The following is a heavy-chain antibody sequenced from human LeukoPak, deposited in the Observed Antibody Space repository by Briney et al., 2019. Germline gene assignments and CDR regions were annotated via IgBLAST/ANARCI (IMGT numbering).Heavy chain of an antibody. V-gene: IGHV3-49*04. Sequence: GGSLRLSCTASGFTFSDYAMTWVRQAPGKGLEWVGFIRNKANGGTADYAASVKGRFTISRDDSKTIAYLQMNSLRGADTAVYYCARDGMALYRRDYLDSWGQGTLVTVSS. CDR3: ARDGMALYRRDYLDS. J-gene: IGHJ4*02. D-gene: IGHD2-2*02. CDR1: GFTFSDYA. CDR2: IRNKANGGTA.